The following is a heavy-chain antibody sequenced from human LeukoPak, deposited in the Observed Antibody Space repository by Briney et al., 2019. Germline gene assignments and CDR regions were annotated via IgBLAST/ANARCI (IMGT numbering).Heavy chain of an antibody. Sequence: GASVKVSCEASGYTFTGFYMHWVRQAPGQGPEWMGRINPNSDDSNYAQKFQGRVTLTRDTSISTAYMELSRLRSDDTAVYYCAREGGATRGDAFDIWGQGTMVTVSS. V-gene: IGHV1-2*06. J-gene: IGHJ3*02. D-gene: IGHD1-26*01. CDR2: INPNSDDS. CDR1: GYTFTGFY. CDR3: AREGGATRGDAFDI.